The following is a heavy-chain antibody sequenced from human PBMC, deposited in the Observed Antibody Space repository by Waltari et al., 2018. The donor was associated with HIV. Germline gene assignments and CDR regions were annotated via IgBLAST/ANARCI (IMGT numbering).Heavy chain of an antibody. Sequence: QVQLVQSGAEVKKPGASVKVSCKASGYTFTSFYMPWVRQAPGQGLEWMGMINPSGVSTTYAEKVQDRVTMTRDTSTRTVYMELSSLTSEDTAVYYCARVRRAVGASIDYFDYWGQGSLVTVSS. CDR1: GYTFTSFY. CDR3: ARVRRAVGASIDYFDY. V-gene: IGHV1-46*01. CDR2: INPSGVST. J-gene: IGHJ4*02. D-gene: IGHD1-26*01.